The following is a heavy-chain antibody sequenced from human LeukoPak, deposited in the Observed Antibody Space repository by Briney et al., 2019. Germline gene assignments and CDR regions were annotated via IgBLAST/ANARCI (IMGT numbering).Heavy chain of an antibody. V-gene: IGHV1-2*02. D-gene: IGHD3-3*01. Sequence: ASVKVSCKASGYTFTSYDINWVRQATGQGLEWMGWINPNSGGTNYAQKFQGRVTMTRDTSISTAYMELSRLRSDDTAVYYCARPNRNYDFWSGSLTFDPWGQGTLVTVSS. CDR1: GYTFTSYD. J-gene: IGHJ5*02. CDR2: INPNSGGT. CDR3: ARPNRNYDFWSGSLTFDP.